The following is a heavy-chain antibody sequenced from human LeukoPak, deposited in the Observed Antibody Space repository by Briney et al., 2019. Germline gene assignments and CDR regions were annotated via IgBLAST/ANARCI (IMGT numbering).Heavy chain of an antibody. J-gene: IGHJ4*02. CDR2: ISYDGSNK. CDR1: GFTFSSYA. D-gene: IGHD6-6*01. CDR3: ASSRREYSSSSALDY. Sequence: PGRSLRLSCAASGFTFSSYAMHWVRQAPGKGLEWVAVISYDGSNKYYADSVKGRFTISRDNSKNTLYLQMNSLRAEDTAVYYCASSRREYSSSSALDYWGQGTLVTVSS. V-gene: IGHV3-30*04.